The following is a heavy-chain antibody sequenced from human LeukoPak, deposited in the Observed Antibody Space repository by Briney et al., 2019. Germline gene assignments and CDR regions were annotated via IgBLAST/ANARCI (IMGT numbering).Heavy chain of an antibody. V-gene: IGHV1-18*01. CDR3: ARTDYYDSSGEPPQTFDI. CDR2: ISAYNGNT. Sequence: ASVKVSCKASGDTFTSYGISWVRQAPGQGLEWMRWISAYNGNTNYAQELQGRVIMTTDTSTSTAYMELRSLRSDDTDVYYCARTDYYDSSGEPPQTFDIWGQGTMVTVSS. CDR1: GDTFTSYG. D-gene: IGHD3-22*01. J-gene: IGHJ3*02.